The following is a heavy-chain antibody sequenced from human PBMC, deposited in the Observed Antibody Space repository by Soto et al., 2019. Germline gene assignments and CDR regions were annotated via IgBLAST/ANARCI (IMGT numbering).Heavy chain of an antibody. Sequence: QVHLVQSGAEVKKPGSSVRVSCKASGGTYRNYAVNWVRQAPGQGLEWMGGIIPISGTTNYAQKFQGRVTITADESTSTAYMELRRLRSEDTDVYFGESDEGDDSSGYYDVNYWGQGTLVTVSS. D-gene: IGHD3-22*01. CDR3: ESDEGDDSSGYYDVNY. J-gene: IGHJ4*02. V-gene: IGHV1-69*01. CDR1: GGTYRNYA. CDR2: IIPISGTT.